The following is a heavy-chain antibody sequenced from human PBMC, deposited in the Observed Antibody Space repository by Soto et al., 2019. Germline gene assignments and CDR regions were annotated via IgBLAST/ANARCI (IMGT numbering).Heavy chain of an antibody. D-gene: IGHD6-13*01. J-gene: IGHJ4*02. CDR2: ISWNSGSI. CDR1: GFTFDDYA. CDR3: AKDSLHHSSSWDFDY. V-gene: IGHV3-9*01. Sequence: EVQLVESGGGLVQPGRSLRLSCAASGFTFDDYAMHWVRQAPGKGLEWVSGISWNSGSIGYADSVKGRFTISRDNAKNSLYLQMNSLRAEDTALYYCAKDSLHHSSSWDFDYWGQGTLVTVSS.